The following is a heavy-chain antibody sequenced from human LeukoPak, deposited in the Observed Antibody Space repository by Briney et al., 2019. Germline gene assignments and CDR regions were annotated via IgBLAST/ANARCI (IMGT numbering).Heavy chain of an antibody. Sequence: AGGSLSLSCVASGFTFSTYAMSWVRQAPGKGLEWVSAISGSGGSTHYAESVKGRFTISRDNSKNTLYLQMNSLRAEETDVYYCAKEFVPAASLSYYYMDVWGRGTTVTVSS. J-gene: IGHJ6*03. D-gene: IGHD2-2*01. V-gene: IGHV3-23*01. CDR2: ISGSGGST. CDR1: GFTFSTYA. CDR3: AKEFVPAASLSYYYMDV.